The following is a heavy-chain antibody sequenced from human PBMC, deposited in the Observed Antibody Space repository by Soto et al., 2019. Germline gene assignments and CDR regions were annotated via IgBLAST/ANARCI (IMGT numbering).Heavy chain of an antibody. Sequence: SVKVSCKASGVTFSSYAISWVRQAPGQGLEWMGGIIPIFGTANYAQKFQGRVTITADESTSIAYMELSSLRSEDTAVYYCARGTYYYDSSGYGTWFDYWGQGTLVTVSS. J-gene: IGHJ4*02. CDR1: GVTFSSYA. CDR2: IIPIFGTA. V-gene: IGHV1-69*13. CDR3: ARGTYYYDSSGYGTWFDY. D-gene: IGHD3-22*01.